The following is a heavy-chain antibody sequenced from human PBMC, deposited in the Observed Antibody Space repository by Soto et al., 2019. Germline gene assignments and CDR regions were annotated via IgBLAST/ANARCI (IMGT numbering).Heavy chain of an antibody. V-gene: IGHV3-74*01. J-gene: IGHJ5*02. CDR2: INTDGSNT. CDR1: GLTFNRYW. CDR3: AREFFSGGNFYPYYFDP. Sequence: DVQLVETGGGVVPPGGSLRLSCAASGLTFNRYWMHWVRHAPGKGLVWVSHINTDGSNTNYADSVKGRFTISRDNAKSTLFLQINSLRDEDTAFYYCAREFFSGGNFYPYYFDPWGQGIPVTVSS. D-gene: IGHD1-26*01.